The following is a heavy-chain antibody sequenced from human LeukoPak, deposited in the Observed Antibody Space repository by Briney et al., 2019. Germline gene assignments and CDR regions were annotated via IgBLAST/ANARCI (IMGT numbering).Heavy chain of an antibody. J-gene: IGHJ4*02. D-gene: IGHD2-21*02. Sequence: ASVKVSCKASGYIFTVYAILWVRQAPGQRLEWLRWVNAGNGHTKYSQNFQGRVTLTRDTSATTASMEMNSLRSEDTALYYCARGRWSATTASYYLDFWGLGTLVTVSS. V-gene: IGHV1-3*01. CDR3: ARGRWSATTASYYLDF. CDR2: VNAGNGHT. CDR1: GYIFTVYA.